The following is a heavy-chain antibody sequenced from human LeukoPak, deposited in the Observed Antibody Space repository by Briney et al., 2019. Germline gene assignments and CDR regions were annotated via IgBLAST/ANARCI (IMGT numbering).Heavy chain of an antibody. CDR2: INQDGSEE. D-gene: IGHD5-12*01. V-gene: IGHV3-7*01. J-gene: IGHJ4*02. Sequence: PGGSLRLSCAASGFTFSNYWMTWVRQAPGKGLEWVAHINQDGSEEHYMDSVKARFTISRDNAKNSLSPQMNSLRAEDTAVYYCVRDGGVSGYDLLDYWGQGTLVTLSS. CDR1: GFTFSNYW. CDR3: VRDGGVSGYDLLDY.